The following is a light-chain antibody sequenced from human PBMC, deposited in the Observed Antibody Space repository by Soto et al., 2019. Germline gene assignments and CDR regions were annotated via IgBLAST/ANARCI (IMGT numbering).Light chain of an antibody. CDR3: QQYNNWLLT. V-gene: IGKV3-11*01. CDR1: ESVTDY. Sequence: EIVLTQSPATLSLSPGERGTLSCRASESVTDYLAWYQQKPGQAPRLLVYDVSYRAAGIPTRFSGGGSGTDFTLPISSLQSEDFAVYYCQQYNNWLLTFGGGTTVDIK. J-gene: IGKJ4*01. CDR2: DVS.